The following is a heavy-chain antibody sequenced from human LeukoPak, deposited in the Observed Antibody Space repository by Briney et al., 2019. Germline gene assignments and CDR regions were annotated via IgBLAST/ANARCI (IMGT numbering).Heavy chain of an antibody. CDR2: INPNSGGT. V-gene: IGHV1-2*02. Sequence: ASVKVSCKASGHTFTGYYMHWVRQAPGQGLEWMGWINPNSGGTNYAQKLQGRVTMTRDTSISTAYMELSRLRSDDTAVYYCASARITMVRGVIITRFDPWGQGTLVTVSS. CDR1: GHTFTGYY. D-gene: IGHD3-10*01. J-gene: IGHJ5*02. CDR3: ASARITMVRGVIITRFDP.